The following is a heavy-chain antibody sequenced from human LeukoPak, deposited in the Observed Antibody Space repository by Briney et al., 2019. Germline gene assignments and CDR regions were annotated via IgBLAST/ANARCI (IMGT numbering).Heavy chain of an antibody. V-gene: IGHV3-21*01. D-gene: IGHD5-24*01. CDR3: ARIGLGRDAYNSFDY. Sequence: GGSLRLSCAASGFTFGNYDMTWVRQAPGKGLEYVSSISATTIYKFSANSVRGRFTISRDNVENSLYLQMNDLRGEDTAVYYCARIGLGRDAYNSFDYWGQGTLVTVSS. CDR2: ISATTIYK. CDR1: GFTFGNYD. J-gene: IGHJ4*02.